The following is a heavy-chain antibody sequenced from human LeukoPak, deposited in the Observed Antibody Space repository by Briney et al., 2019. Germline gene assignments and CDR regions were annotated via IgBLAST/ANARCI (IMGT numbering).Heavy chain of an antibody. V-gene: IGHV3-7*01. D-gene: IGHD3-22*01. CDR3: AREVYYYDSSGAFDY. J-gene: IGHJ4*02. CDR2: IKQDGNEK. Sequence: GGSLRLSCAASGFTFSSYWMSWVRQAPGKGLEWVANIKQDGNEKYYVDSVKGRFTISRDNAKNSLYLQMNSLRAEDTAVYYCAREVYYYDSSGAFDYWGQGTLVTVSS. CDR1: GFTFSSYW.